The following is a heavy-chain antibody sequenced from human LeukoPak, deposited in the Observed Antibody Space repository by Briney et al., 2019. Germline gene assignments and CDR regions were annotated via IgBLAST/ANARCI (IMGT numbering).Heavy chain of an antibody. CDR2: INHSGST. CDR3: AREYCSSTSCSHFDY. D-gene: IGHD2-2*01. Sequence: PSETLSLTCAVYGGSFSGYYWSWIRQPPRKGLEWIGEINHSGSTNYNPSLKSRVTISVDTSKNQFSLKLSSVTAADTAVYYCAREYCSSTSCSHFDYWGQGTLVTVSS. V-gene: IGHV4-34*01. J-gene: IGHJ4*02. CDR1: GGSFSGYY.